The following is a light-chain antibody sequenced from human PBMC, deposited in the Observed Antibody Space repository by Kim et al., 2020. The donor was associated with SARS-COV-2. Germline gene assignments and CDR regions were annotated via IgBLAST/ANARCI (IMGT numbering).Light chain of an antibody. Sequence: EIVMTQSPATLSVSPGGRATLSCSASQSVGKHLAWYQQKPGQAPRLVIYGASTRATGVPARVSGGGSGTDFTLTISSLQSDDFGIYYCQQYSNWSQTFGQGTKLEI. CDR2: GAS. CDR1: QSVGKH. J-gene: IGKJ2*01. V-gene: IGKV3-15*01. CDR3: QQYSNWSQT.